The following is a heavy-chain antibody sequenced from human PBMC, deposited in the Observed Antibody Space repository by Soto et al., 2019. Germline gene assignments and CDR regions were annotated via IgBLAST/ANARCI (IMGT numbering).Heavy chain of an antibody. J-gene: IGHJ4*02. Sequence: PGGSLILSCAASGFTFSYYYMSWIRQAPGKGLEWVSYISSRSSTIFYADSVKGRFTISRDNVKNSLYLQMNSLRAEDTAVYYCASGTNGAFFVYWGQGILVTVSS. CDR1: GFTFSYYY. CDR3: ASGTNGAFFVY. V-gene: IGHV3-11*01. CDR2: ISSRSSTI. D-gene: IGHD2-8*01.